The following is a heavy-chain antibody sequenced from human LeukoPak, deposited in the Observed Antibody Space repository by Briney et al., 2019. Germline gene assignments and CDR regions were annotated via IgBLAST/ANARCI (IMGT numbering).Heavy chain of an antibody. Sequence: GGSLRLSCAASGFTFSTYSMNWVRQAPGRGLEWLSYITSSSKTMYYADSATGRFTISRDNAKNSLYLHMNNLRAEDTAVYYCARSLYGDYFDYWGQGTLVTVSS. CDR3: ARSLYGDYFDY. D-gene: IGHD4-17*01. J-gene: IGHJ4*02. CDR1: GFTFSTYS. CDR2: ITSSSKTM. V-gene: IGHV3-48*01.